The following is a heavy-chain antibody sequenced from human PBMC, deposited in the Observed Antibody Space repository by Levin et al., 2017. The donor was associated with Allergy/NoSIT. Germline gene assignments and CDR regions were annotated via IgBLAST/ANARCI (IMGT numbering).Heavy chain of an antibody. V-gene: IGHV5-51*01. CDR1: GSSFTSYW. D-gene: IGHD4-23*01. Sequence: GGSLRLSCQASGSSFTSYWFGWVRQRPGKGLEWMGLIFPSDSDTRVSPSFQGQIIMSVDKSTSTAYLQRGSLQASATAMYYCARRDSDGSNSFDYWGQGTLVTVSS. CDR3: ARRDSDGSNSFDY. J-gene: IGHJ4*02. CDR2: IFPSDSDT.